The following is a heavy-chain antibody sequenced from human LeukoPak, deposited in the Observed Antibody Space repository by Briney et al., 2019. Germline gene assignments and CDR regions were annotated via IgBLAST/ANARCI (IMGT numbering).Heavy chain of an antibody. V-gene: IGHV1-18*01. D-gene: IGHD4-17*01. Sequence: ASVKVSCKASGYAFTSYGISWARQAPGQGLEWMGWNSGYNGNTNYAQKFQGRVTMTTDTSTSTAYMELRSLRSDDTAVYYCARGGDYNWFDPWGQGTLVIVSS. J-gene: IGHJ5*02. CDR3: ARGGDYNWFDP. CDR2: NSGYNGNT. CDR1: GYAFTSYG.